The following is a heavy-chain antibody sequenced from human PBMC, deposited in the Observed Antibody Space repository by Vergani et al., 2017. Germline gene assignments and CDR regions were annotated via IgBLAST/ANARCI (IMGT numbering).Heavy chain of an antibody. Sequence: QVQLVQSGAEVKKPGSSVKVSCKASGGTFSSYTISWVRQAPGQGLEWMGRIIPILGIANYAQKFQGRVTITADKSTSTAYMELSSLRSEDTAVYYCARALDIVVVPAAIRGDWFDPWGQGTLVTVSS. D-gene: IGHD2-2*02. V-gene: IGHV1-69*02. CDR3: ARALDIVVVPAAIRGDWFDP. J-gene: IGHJ5*02. CDR2: IIPILGIA. CDR1: GGTFSSYT.